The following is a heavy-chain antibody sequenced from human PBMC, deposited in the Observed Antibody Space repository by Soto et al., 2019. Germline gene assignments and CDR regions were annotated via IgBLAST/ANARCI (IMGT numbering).Heavy chain of an antibody. J-gene: IGHJ6*02. CDR2: IYYSGST. CDR3: ARGDVLVLEIYGMDV. D-gene: IGHD1-1*01. CDR1: GGSISSGGYS. Sequence: PSETLSLTCTVSGGSISSGGYSWSWIRQHPGKGLEWIGYIYYSGSTYYNPSLKSRVTISVDTSKNQFSLKLSSVTAADTAVYYCARGDVLVLEIYGMDVWGQGTTVTVSS. V-gene: IGHV4-31*03.